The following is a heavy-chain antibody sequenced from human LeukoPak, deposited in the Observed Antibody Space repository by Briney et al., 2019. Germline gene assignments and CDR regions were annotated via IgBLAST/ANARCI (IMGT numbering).Heavy chain of an antibody. CDR1: GYTFTDHY. V-gene: IGHV1-2*02. Sequence: GASVKVSCKASGYTFTDHYMHWVRQAPGQGLEWMGWINPNSGGTNYAQKFQGRVTMTRDTSINTAYMELSGLRSDDTAVYYCARDNSVGVTAGYWGQGTLVTVSS. CDR2: INPNSGGT. D-gene: IGHD1-26*01. CDR3: ARDNSVGVTAGY. J-gene: IGHJ4*02.